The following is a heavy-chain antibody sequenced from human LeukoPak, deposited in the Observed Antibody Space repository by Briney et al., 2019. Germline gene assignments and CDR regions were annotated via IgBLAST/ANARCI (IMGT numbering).Heavy chain of an antibody. V-gene: IGHV3-21*01. D-gene: IGHD3-9*01. CDR2: ISSSSSYI. CDR1: GFTFSSYS. CDR3: ARAEQYYDILTGYYLVPQFDY. J-gene: IGHJ4*02. Sequence: PGGSLRLSCAASGFTFSSYSMNWVRQAPGKGLEWVSSISSSSSYIYYADSVKGRFTISRGNAKNSLYLQMNSLRAEDTAVYYCARAEQYYDILTGYYLVPQFDYWGQGTLVTVSS.